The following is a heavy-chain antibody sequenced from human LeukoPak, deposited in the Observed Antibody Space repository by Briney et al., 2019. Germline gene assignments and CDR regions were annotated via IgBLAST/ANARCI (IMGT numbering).Heavy chain of an antibody. Sequence: GGSLRLSCAASGFTFSSYAMSWVRQAPGKGLEWVSAISGSGGSTYYADSVKGRFTISRDNSKNTLYLQMNSLRAEDTAVYYCAKVIIVVVPAAMPWYDYWGQGTLVTVSS. D-gene: IGHD2-2*01. V-gene: IGHV3-23*01. CDR1: GFTFSSYA. CDR2: ISGSGGST. CDR3: AKVIIVVVPAAMPWYDY. J-gene: IGHJ4*02.